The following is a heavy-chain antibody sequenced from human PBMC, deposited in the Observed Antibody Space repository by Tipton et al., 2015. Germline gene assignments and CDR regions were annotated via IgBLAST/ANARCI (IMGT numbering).Heavy chain of an antibody. D-gene: IGHD5-12*01. Sequence: TLSLTCNVSGDAISSHYWSWIRQHPGKGLEWIGNVYSSGSTYYNPSLKSRVTISADTSKNQFSLKLSSVTAADTAVYYCASTAGVVATLDYWGQGTLVTVSS. CDR3: ASTAGVVATLDY. J-gene: IGHJ4*02. CDR2: VYSSGST. CDR1: GDAISSHY. V-gene: IGHV4-59*06.